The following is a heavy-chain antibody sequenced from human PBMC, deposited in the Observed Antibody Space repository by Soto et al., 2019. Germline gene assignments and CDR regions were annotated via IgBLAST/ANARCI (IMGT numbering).Heavy chain of an antibody. D-gene: IGHD2-2*02. CDR3: AMEYCSSTSCYRDY. CDR2: IIPILGIA. CDR1: GGTFSSYT. J-gene: IGHJ4*02. Sequence: QVQLVQSGAEVKKPGSSVKVSCKASGGTFSSYTISWVRQAPGQGLEWMGRIIPILGIANYAQKFQGRVTITADQSTSTAYMELSSLRSDDTAAYYCAMEYCSSTSCYRDYWGQGTLVTVSS. V-gene: IGHV1-69*02.